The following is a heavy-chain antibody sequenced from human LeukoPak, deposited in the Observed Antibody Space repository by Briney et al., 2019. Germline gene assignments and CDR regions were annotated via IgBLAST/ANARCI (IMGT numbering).Heavy chain of an antibody. CDR3: ARDQGYGSGSSVHY. D-gene: IGHD3-10*01. Sequence: GGSLRLSCAASGFTFSSYGMHWVRQAPGKGLEWVTVIWYDGSNKYYADSVKGRFTISRDNSKNTLYLQMNSLRAEDTAVYYCARDQGYGSGSSVHYWGQGTLVTVSS. V-gene: IGHV3-33*01. CDR1: GFTFSSYG. CDR2: IWYDGSNK. J-gene: IGHJ4*02.